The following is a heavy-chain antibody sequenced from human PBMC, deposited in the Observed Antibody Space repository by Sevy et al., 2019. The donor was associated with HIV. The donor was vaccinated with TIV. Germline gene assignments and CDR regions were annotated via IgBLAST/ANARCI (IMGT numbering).Heavy chain of an antibody. Sequence: GGSLRLSCAASGFTFSSYAMSWVHQAPGKGLEWVSAISGSGGSTYYADSVKGRFTISRDNSKNTLYLQMNSLRAEDTAVYYCAKEIDDYGDLRDYYYGMDVWGQGTTVTVSS. V-gene: IGHV3-23*01. CDR1: GFTFSSYA. CDR2: ISGSGGST. J-gene: IGHJ6*02. D-gene: IGHD4-17*01. CDR3: AKEIDDYGDLRDYYYGMDV.